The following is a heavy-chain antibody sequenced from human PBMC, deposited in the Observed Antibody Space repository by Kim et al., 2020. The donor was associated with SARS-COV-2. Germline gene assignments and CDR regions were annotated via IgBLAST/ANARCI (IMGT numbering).Heavy chain of an antibody. V-gene: IGHV1-2*02. Sequence: TNYAQKFQGRVTMTRDTSISTAYMELSRLRSDDTAVYYCARGLYSSSFDYWGQGTLVTVSS. D-gene: IGHD6-6*01. J-gene: IGHJ4*02. CDR2: T. CDR3: ARGLYSSSFDY.